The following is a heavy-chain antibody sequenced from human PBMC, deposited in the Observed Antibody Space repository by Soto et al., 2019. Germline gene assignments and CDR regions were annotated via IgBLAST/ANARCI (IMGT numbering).Heavy chain of an antibody. D-gene: IGHD2-2*01. CDR1: GYTXSNYD. CDR2: INRDSDNT. Sequence: SXKDSFKTSGYTXSNYDSNWVRQAAGQGLEWMGWINRDSDNTGYAQKFQGRVTITSDTYISTAYMELNSLRSEDTAVYQCATGRRYCTTTSCYPPALFPYGMDVWGQGTTVTVS. CDR3: ATGRRYCTTTSCYPPALFPYGMDV. J-gene: IGHJ6*02. V-gene: IGHV1-8*01.